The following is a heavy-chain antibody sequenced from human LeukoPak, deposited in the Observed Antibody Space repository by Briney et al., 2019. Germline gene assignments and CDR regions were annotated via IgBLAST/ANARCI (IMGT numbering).Heavy chain of an antibody. Sequence: PGGSLRLSCAASGFSFSTYAMSWVRQAPGKGLEWDSVISGSGGNSRYADSVRGRFTISRDNSKNTLYLQMNSLRAEDTAVYYCARDPKLYCSSTSCYSFFAVWFDPWGQGTLVTVSS. CDR1: GFSFSTYA. CDR3: ARDPKLYCSSTSCYSFFAVWFDP. CDR2: ISGSGGNS. V-gene: IGHV3-23*01. J-gene: IGHJ5*02. D-gene: IGHD2-2*01.